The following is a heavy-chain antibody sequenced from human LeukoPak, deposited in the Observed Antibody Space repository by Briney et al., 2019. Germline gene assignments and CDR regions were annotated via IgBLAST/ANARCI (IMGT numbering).Heavy chain of an antibody. D-gene: IGHD3-22*01. V-gene: IGHV2-5*02. CDR2: IYWDDDK. CDR3: AHIVSVYDSSGYYAFPSY. Sequence: SGPTLVNPTQTLTLTCTFSGFSLSTSGVGVGWIRQPPGKALEWLSLIYWDDDKRYSPSLKSRLTITKDTSKNQVVLTMTNMDPVDTATYYCAHIVSVYDSSGYYAFPSYWGQGTLVTVSS. CDR1: GFSLSTSGVG. J-gene: IGHJ4*02.